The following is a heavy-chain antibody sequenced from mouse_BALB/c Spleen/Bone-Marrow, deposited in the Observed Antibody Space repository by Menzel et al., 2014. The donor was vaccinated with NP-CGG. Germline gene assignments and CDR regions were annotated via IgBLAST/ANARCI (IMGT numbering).Heavy chain of an antibody. CDR2: ISNNGGST. CDR3: ARVYGWYFDV. CDR1: GFTFSSYG. D-gene: IGHD1-1*01. V-gene: IGHV5-6-3*01. Sequence: EVKVVESGGGLVQPGGSLKLSCVASGFTFSSYGMSWVRQTLDKRLELVATISNNGGSTYYPDSVKGQFTISRDNAKNTLYLQMSSLKSEDTAMYYCARVYGWYFDVWGAGTTVTVSS. J-gene: IGHJ1*01.